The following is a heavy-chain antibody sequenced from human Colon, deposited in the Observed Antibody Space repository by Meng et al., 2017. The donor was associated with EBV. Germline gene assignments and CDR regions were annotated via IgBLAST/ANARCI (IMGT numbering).Heavy chain of an antibody. V-gene: IGHV4-4*03. CDR1: GVSISSNIR. Sequence: VRLWESGPGLVKPPGPLSLTCGVSGVSISSNIRWTWVRQPPGKGLEWIGDIDDSGSTNYNPSLNSRISISLDKSKNHFSLKVNSVTAADTAVYYCARGKQDAWELLAYWGQGALVTVSS. J-gene: IGHJ4*02. D-gene: IGHD1-26*01. CDR2: IDDSGST. CDR3: ARGKQDAWELLAY.